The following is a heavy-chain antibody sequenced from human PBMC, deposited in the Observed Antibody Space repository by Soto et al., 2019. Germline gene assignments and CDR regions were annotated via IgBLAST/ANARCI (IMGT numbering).Heavy chain of an antibody. CDR1: GFTFGDYA. J-gene: IGHJ6*02. V-gene: IGHV3-49*04. Sequence: GGSLRLSCTASGFTFGDYAMSWVRQAPGEGLEWVGFIRSKAYGGTTEYAASVKGRFTISRDDSKSIAYLQMNSLKTEDTAVYYCTRVKISRHYYYGMDVWGQGTTVTVSS. CDR3: TRVKISRHYYYGMDV. D-gene: IGHD3-3*01. CDR2: IRSKAYGGTT.